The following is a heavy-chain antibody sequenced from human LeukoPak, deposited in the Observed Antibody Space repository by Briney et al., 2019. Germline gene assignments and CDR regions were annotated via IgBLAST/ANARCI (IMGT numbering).Heavy chain of an antibody. V-gene: IGHV4-39*01. J-gene: IGHJ1*01. D-gene: IGHD3-22*01. CDR1: GGSISSSSYY. CDR3: ARHEIRPYYYDSSGQRYFQH. CDR2: IYYSGST. Sequence: SETLSLTCTVSGGSISSSSYYWGWIRQPPGKGLEWIGSIYYSGSTYYNPSLKSRVTISVDTSKNQFSLKLSSVTAADTAVYYCARHEIRPYYYDSSGQRYFQHWGQGTLVTVSS.